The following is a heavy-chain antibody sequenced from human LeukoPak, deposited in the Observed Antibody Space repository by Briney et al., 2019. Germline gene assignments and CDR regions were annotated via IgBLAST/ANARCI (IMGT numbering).Heavy chain of an antibody. J-gene: IGHJ4*02. CDR2: ISGSGGST. V-gene: IGHV3-23*01. Sequence: GGSLRLSCAASGFTFSSYAMSWVRQAPGKGLEWVSAISGSGGSTYYEDSVKGRFTISRDNSKNTLYLQMNSLRAEDTAVYYCAKDFAYSSSSVPRRGAVEEESKENWGQGTLVTVSS. CDR3: AKDFAYSSSSVPRRGAVEEESKEN. CDR1: GFTFSSYA. D-gene: IGHD6-6*01.